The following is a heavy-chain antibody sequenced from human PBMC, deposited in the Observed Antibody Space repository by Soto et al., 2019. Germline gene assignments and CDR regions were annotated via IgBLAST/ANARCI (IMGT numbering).Heavy chain of an antibody. D-gene: IGHD3-10*01. CDR1: GYTFSNYG. Sequence: QVQLVQSGVEVKKPGASVKVSCKASGYTFSNYGIFWVRQAPGQGLEWMGWISAYNGKTNYAQELQDRVTMTTDTPTSTAYLELRSLRSDDTAVYYCARGYYGSGSYYQDFDYWGQGTLVTVSS. J-gene: IGHJ4*02. V-gene: IGHV1-18*01. CDR2: ISAYNGKT. CDR3: ARGYYGSGSYYQDFDY.